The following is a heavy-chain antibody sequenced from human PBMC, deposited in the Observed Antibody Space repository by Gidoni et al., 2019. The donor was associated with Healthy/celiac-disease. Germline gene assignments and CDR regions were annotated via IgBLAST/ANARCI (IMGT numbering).Heavy chain of an antibody. Sequence: EVQLVESGGGLVKPGGSLRLSCAASGFPFSRSSMNWVRQAPGKGLEWVSSISSSSSYIYYADSVKGRFTISRDNAKNSLYLQMNSLRAEDTAVYYCARFYSSSWYSKNYYYYYYMDVWGKGTTVTVSS. J-gene: IGHJ6*03. CDR3: ARFYSSSWYSKNYYYYYYMDV. V-gene: IGHV3-21*01. CDR1: GFPFSRSS. CDR2: ISSSSSYI. D-gene: IGHD6-13*01.